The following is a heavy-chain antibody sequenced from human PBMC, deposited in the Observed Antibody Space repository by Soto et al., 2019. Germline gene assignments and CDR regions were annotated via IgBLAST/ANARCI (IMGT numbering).Heavy chain of an antibody. CDR3: ARGLAADGA. CDR1: GYTFTHYA. V-gene: IGHV1-3*01. Sequence: QVQLVQSGAEVKKPGASVKVSCTASGYTFTHYAIHWVRHAPGQRLEWMGFINAGSGNTKYSQTFQGRLTFTTDTSASTDYMDLSSLRSEDTAIEYGARGLAADGAWGQGTLVTVSS. D-gene: IGHD6-13*01. CDR2: INAGSGNT. J-gene: IGHJ5*02.